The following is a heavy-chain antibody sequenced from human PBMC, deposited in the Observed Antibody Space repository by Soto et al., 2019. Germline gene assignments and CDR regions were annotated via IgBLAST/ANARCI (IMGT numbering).Heavy chain of an antibody. CDR2: INAGNGNT. V-gene: IGHV1-3*01. Sequence: XSVKVSCKASGYTFTSYAMHWVRQAPGQRLEWMGWINAGNGNTKYSQKFQGRVTITRDTSASTAYMELSSLRSEDTAVYYCARDAVETAGHCSSHSCSPYYYYGMDVWGQGTTVTVSS. CDR1: GYTFTSYA. CDR3: ARDAVETAGHCSSHSCSPYYYYGMDV. J-gene: IGHJ6*02. D-gene: IGHD2-2*03.